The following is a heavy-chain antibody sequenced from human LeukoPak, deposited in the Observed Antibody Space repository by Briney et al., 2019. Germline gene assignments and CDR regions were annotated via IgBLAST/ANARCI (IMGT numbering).Heavy chain of an antibody. CDR2: IEYDGSRA. CDR1: GFTLGGYG. D-gene: IGHD1-14*01. Sequence: GGSLRLSCAVSGFTLGGYGMHWFRPTPGKGLEWVAVIEYDGSRAFYADSVKGRFTISRDNYTNTMSVQMDDLRAEDAAVYYCTRYNKDHFDYWGQGTLVPVSS. CDR3: TRYNKDHFDY. J-gene: IGHJ4*02. V-gene: IGHV3-33*01.